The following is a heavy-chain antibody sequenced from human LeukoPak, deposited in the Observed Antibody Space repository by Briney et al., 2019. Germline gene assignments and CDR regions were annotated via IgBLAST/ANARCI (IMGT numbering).Heavy chain of an antibody. CDR3: ARARSGYLAAAGTRLDYYYYGMDV. CDR2: IYYSGST. D-gene: IGHD6-13*01. CDR1: GGSISSYY. V-gene: IGHV4-59*01. J-gene: IGHJ6*02. Sequence: SETLSLTCTVSGGSISSYYWSWIRQPPGKGLEWIGYIYYSGSTNYNPSLKSRVTISVDTSKNQFSLKLSSVTAADTAVCYCARARSGYLAAAGTRLDYYYYGMDVWGQGTTVTVSS.